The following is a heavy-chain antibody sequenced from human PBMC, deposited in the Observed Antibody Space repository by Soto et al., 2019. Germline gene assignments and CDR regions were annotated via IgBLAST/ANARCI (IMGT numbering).Heavy chain of an antibody. V-gene: IGHV3-33*01. J-gene: IGHJ4*02. CDR2: IWYDGSNK. D-gene: IGHD3-22*01. CDR3: ARDYYDSSGYYYERPIDY. CDR1: GFTFSSYG. Sequence: PGGSLRLSCAASGFTFSSYGMHWVRQAPGKGLEWVAVIWYDGSNKYYADSVKGRFTISRDNSKNTLYLQMNSLRAEDTAVYYCARDYYDSSGYYYERPIDYWGQGTLVTVSS.